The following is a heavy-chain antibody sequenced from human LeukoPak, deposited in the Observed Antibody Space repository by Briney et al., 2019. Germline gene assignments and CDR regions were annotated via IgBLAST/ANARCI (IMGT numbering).Heavy chain of an antibody. J-gene: IGHJ6*03. CDR3: TNTGQQLDEPYDYYMDV. V-gene: IGHV4-59*10. CDR2: IYTSGST. CDR1: GGSFSSYY. Sequence: SETLSLTCAVYGGSFSSYYWSRIRQPAGKGLEWIGRIYTSGSTNYNPSLKSRVTMSVDTSKNQFSLKLSSVTAADTAVYYCTNTGQQLDEPYDYYMDVWGKGTTVTISS. D-gene: IGHD6-13*01.